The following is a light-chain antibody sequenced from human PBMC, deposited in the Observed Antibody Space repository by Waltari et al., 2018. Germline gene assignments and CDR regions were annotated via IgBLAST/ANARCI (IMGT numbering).Light chain of an antibody. CDR2: GAS. J-gene: IGKJ2*01. CDR1: QSVNSN. V-gene: IGKV3-15*01. Sequence: EIVMTQSPATLSVSPGEGATLSCRASQSVNSNLAWYQQRPCQAPRLLIYGASTRATGIHARFSGSGSGTEFTLTISSLQSEDSAVYYCHQYSSWPPMFTFGQGTKLEIK. CDR3: HQYSSWPPMFT.